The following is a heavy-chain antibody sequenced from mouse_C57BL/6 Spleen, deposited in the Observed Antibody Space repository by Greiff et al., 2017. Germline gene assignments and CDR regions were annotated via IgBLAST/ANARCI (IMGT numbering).Heavy chain of an antibody. CDR1: GYSFTGYY. J-gene: IGHJ4*01. CDR2: INPSTGGT. D-gene: IGHD4-1*01. V-gene: IGHV1-42*01. CDR3: ARESKLGWDSLYAMDY. Sequence: EVQLQQSGPELVKPGASVKISCKASGYSFTGYYMNWVKQSPEKSLEWIGEINPSTGGTTYNQKFKAKATLTVDKSSSTAYMQLKSLTSEDSAVYYCARESKLGWDSLYAMDYWGQGTSVTGSS.